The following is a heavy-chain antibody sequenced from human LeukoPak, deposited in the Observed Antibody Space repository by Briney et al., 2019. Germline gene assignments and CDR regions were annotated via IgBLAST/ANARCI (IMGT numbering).Heavy chain of an antibody. CDR2: IWYDGSNK. V-gene: IGHV3-33*01. CDR1: GFTFSSYG. CDR3: ARGLLIGGFDY. Sequence: GRSLRLSCAASGFTFSSYGMHWVRQAPGKGLEWVAVIWYDGSNKYYADSVKGRFTISRGNTKNTLYLQMNSLRAEDTAVYYCARGLLIGGFDYWGQGTLVTVSS. D-gene: IGHD2-15*01. J-gene: IGHJ4*02.